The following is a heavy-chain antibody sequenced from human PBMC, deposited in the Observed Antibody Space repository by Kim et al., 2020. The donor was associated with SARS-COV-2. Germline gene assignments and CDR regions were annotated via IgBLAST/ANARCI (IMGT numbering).Heavy chain of an antibody. Sequence: ADSVKGRFTISRDNAKNSLYLQMNSLRVEDTAVYYCARDLVTWGAGTFDSWGQGALVTVSS. CDR3: ARDLVTWGAGTFDS. V-gene: IGHV3-11*05. J-gene: IGHJ4*02. D-gene: IGHD6-13*01.